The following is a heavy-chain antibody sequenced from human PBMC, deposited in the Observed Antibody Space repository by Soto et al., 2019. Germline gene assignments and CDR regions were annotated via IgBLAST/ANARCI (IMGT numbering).Heavy chain of an antibody. J-gene: IGHJ4*02. CDR2: ISHSGST. Sequence: QVQLQESGPGLVKPSQTLSLTCTVSGGSISSAAYYWSWIRQHPGKGLEWIGYISHSGSTYYTPSLMSRVIISADTSKNQFSLNLTSVTAVDTAVYYCAREYTYGSNFFDCWGQGALVTVSS. D-gene: IGHD5-18*01. CDR3: AREYTYGSNFFDC. V-gene: IGHV4-31*03. CDR1: GGSISSAAYY.